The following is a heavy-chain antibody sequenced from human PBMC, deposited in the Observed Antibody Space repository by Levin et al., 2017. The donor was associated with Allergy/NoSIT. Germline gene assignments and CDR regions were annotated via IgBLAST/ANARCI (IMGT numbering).Heavy chain of an antibody. J-gene: IGHJ4*02. Sequence: LSLTCAASGFTFSTYAMAWVRQAPGKGPEWVSAIGGSGANTYYAGSVRGRFTISRDNSKNTLYLQMNSLSAEDTALYHCAKDWDLDHWGQGSLVTVSS. CDR1: GFTFSTYA. CDR2: IGGSGANT. V-gene: IGHV3-23*01. D-gene: IGHD1-26*01. CDR3: AKDWDLDH.